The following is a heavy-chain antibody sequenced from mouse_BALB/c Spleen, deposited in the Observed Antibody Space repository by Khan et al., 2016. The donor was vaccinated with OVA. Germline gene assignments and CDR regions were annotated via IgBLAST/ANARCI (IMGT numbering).Heavy chain of an antibody. CDR2: IWSDGTT. Sequence: QVQLKESGPGLVAPSQSLSITCTVSGFSLTDFGVHWVRQPPGKGLEWLVLIWSDGTTTYNSALKSRLSTSKDTPKRQVFLKMNSIQTDDTATYYCARNSDPYAIDYWGQGTSVTVSS. V-gene: IGHV2-6*02. CDR1: GFSLTDFG. CDR3: ARNSDPYAIDY. J-gene: IGHJ4*01.